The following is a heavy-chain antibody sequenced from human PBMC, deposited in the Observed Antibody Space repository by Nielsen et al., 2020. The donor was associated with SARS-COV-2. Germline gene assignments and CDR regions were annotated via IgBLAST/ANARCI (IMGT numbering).Heavy chain of an antibody. CDR3: AREAVVVVPAAMEYYYYGMDV. D-gene: IGHD2-2*01. Sequence: GGSLRLSCAASGFTFSDYYMSWIRQAPGKGLEWVSYISSSSSYTNYADSVKGRFTISRDNAKNSLYLQMNSLRAEDTAVYYCAREAVVVVPAAMEYYYYGMDVWGQGTTVTVSS. CDR2: ISSSSSYT. V-gene: IGHV3-11*05. J-gene: IGHJ6*02. CDR1: GFTFSDYY.